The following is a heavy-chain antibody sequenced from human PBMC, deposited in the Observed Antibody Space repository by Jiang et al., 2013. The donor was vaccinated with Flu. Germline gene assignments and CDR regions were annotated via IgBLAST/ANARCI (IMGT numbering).Heavy chain of an antibody. CDR1: GYTFTNSW. V-gene: IGHV5-51*03. CDR2: IYPGDSDT. J-gene: IGHJ4*02. Sequence: PGESLRISCKTSGYTFTNSWIGWVRQMPGKGLEWMGVIYPGDSDTRYSPSSQGQVTISADKSISTAYLQWSSLKASDTAMYYCARRRNGEFEYWGQGTLVTVSS. CDR3: ARRRNGEFEY. D-gene: IGHD7-27*01.